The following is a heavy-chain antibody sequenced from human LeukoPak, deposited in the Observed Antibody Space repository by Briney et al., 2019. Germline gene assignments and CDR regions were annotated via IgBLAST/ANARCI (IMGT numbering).Heavy chain of an antibody. CDR2: ISASGGST. V-gene: IGHV3-23*01. J-gene: IGHJ5*02. D-gene: IGHD4-17*01. CDR3: AKDGDQLTVTKLDR. Sequence: PGASLRLSCAASGFTFSNYVMSWVRQAPGKGLEWVSGISASGGSTYYADSVKGRFTISRDNSKNTLYLEMNNLRAEDTAVFYCAKDGDQLTVTKLDRWGQGTLVTVSS. CDR1: GFTFSNYV.